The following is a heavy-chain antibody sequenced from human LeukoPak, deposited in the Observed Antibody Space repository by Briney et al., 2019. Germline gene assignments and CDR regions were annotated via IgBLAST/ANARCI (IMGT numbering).Heavy chain of an antibody. D-gene: IGHD6-13*01. CDR1: GGSISPYY. J-gene: IGHJ6*02. V-gene: IGHV4-59*01. CDR2: MRYSGST. CDR3: ARHYSASWYSPLDV. Sequence: KPSETLSLTCSVSGGSISPYYWSWMRQPPGKGLEWIGYMRYSGSTKYNPSLKSRVTTSVDTSKNQLSLKLSSVTAADTAVYYCARHYSASWYSPLDVWGQGTTVTVSS.